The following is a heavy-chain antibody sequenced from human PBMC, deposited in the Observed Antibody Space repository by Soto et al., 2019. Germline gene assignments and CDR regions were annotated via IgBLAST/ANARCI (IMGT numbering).Heavy chain of an antibody. CDR2: IYNTGGS. V-gene: IGHV4-4*02. J-gene: IGHJ6*02. D-gene: IGHD2-2*01. CDR1: GDSINNTYW. Sequence: QVQLQQSGPGLVQPSGTLSLTCFVSGDSINNTYWWSWVRQAPEKGLEWIGGIYNTGGSSYMPSLRFRITLSVDTSKNQFSLKLTSVTAADTAVYYCAIAVYCTTANCLDDFHYYNMEVWGQGPAVTVSS. CDR3: AIAVYCTTANCLDDFHYYNMEV.